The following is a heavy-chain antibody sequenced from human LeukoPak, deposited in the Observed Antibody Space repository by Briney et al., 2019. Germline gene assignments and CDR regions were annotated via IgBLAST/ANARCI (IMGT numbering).Heavy chain of an antibody. V-gene: IGHV1-18*01. CDR1: GYTFTNYD. CDR2: ISAYNGNT. Sequence: ASVKVSCKASGYTFTNYDINWVRQVPGQGLEWMGWISAYNGNTNYAQKLQGRVTMTTETSTSTAYMELRSLRSDDTAVYYCAREGPCLYYLDYWGQGTLVTVSS. J-gene: IGHJ4*02. D-gene: IGHD5/OR15-5a*01. CDR3: AREGPCLYYLDY.